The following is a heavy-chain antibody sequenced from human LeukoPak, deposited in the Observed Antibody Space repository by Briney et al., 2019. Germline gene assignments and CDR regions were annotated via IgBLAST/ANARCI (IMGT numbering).Heavy chain of an antibody. CDR3: ARDGYSSGWFDY. CDR1: GYTFTSYG. Sequence: GASVTVSFKASGYTFTSYGISWVRQAPGQGLEWMGWISAYNGNTNYAQKLQGRVTMTTDTSTSTAYVELRSLRSDDAAVYYCARDGYSSGWFDYWGQGTLVTVSS. V-gene: IGHV1-18*01. D-gene: IGHD6-19*01. J-gene: IGHJ4*02. CDR2: ISAYNGNT.